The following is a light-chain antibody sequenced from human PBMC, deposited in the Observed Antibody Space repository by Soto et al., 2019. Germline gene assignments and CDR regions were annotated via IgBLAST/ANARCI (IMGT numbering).Light chain of an antibody. CDR1: SSDVGSYNY. CDR3: CSFAGSSNLV. J-gene: IGLJ1*01. CDR2: EGS. V-gene: IGLV2-23*01. Sequence: QSALTQPASVSGSPGQSITISCTGTSSDVGSYNYVSWYQQHPGKAPKVMIYEGSKRPSGVPHRFSGSKSGNTASLTISGLQAEDEADYYCCSFAGSSNLVFGNGTKLTVL.